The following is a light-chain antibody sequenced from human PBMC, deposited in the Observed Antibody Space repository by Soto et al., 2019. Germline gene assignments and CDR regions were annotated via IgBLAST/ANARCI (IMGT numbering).Light chain of an antibody. CDR2: GAS. J-gene: IGKJ3*01. CDR1: QSVRSSY. CDR3: QQRSSWPPAFT. Sequence: DIVLTQSPGTLSLSPGQRATLSCRASQSVRSSYLAWYQHRPGQAPRLLIYGASSRATDIPDRFSGSGSGTDFTLTISSLEPEDFAVYYCQQRSSWPPAFTFGPGTKVDI. V-gene: IGKV3D-20*02.